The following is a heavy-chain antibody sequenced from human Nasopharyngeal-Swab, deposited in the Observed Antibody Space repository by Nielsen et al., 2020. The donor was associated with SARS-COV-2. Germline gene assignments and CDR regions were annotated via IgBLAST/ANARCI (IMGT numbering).Heavy chain of an antibody. CDR3: AKEGGGGNYLYYYYYGVDV. D-gene: IGHD1-26*01. CDR2: IIPILGIA. V-gene: IGHV1-69*10. J-gene: IGHJ6*02. Sequence: WVRQAPGQGLEWMGGIIPILGIANYAQKFQGRVTITADKSTSTAYMELSSLRAEDTAVYYCAKEGGGGNYLYYYYYGVDVWGQGTTVTVSS.